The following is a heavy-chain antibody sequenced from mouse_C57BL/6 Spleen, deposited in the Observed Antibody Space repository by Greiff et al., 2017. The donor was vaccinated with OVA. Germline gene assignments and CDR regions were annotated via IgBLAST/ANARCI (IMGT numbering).Heavy chain of an antibody. CDR3: ARSGDYGSTYYSAY. J-gene: IGHJ2*01. V-gene: IGHV1-82*01. CDR2: IYPGDGDT. Sequence: QVQLQQSGPELVKPGASVKISCKASGYAFSSSWMNWVKQRPGKGLEWIGRIYPGDGDTNYNGKFKGKATLTADKSSSTAYMQLSSLTSEDSTVYFCARSGDYGSTYYSAYWGQGATRTVSS. D-gene: IGHD1-1*01. CDR1: GYAFSSSW.